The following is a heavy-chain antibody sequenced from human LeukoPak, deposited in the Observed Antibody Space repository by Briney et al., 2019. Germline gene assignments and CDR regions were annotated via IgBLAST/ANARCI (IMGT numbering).Heavy chain of an antibody. J-gene: IGHJ4*02. Sequence: ASVKVSCKAPGYTFTSYGISWVRQAPGQGLEWMGWISAYNGNTNYAQKLQGRVTMTTDTSTSTAYMELRSLRSDDTAVYYCARDSRKVTMVRGVFDYWGQGTLVTVSS. D-gene: IGHD3-10*01. CDR3: ARDSRKVTMVRGVFDY. CDR2: ISAYNGNT. V-gene: IGHV1-18*04. CDR1: GYTFTSYG.